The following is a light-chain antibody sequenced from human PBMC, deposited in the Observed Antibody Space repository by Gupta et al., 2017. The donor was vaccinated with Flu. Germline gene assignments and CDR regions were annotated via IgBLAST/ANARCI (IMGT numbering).Light chain of an antibody. CDR2: GTS. J-gene: IGKJ1*01. Sequence: EIVLTQSPGTLSLSPGESATLSCRASQSFTNNYLAWYQQKPGQAPRLLIFGTSNRATGVPDRFSGSVSGTDFTLTISRLEPEDFAVYYCQQAAYSQWTFGQGTKVEI. CDR1: QSFTNNY. V-gene: IGKV3-20*01. CDR3: QQAAYSQWT.